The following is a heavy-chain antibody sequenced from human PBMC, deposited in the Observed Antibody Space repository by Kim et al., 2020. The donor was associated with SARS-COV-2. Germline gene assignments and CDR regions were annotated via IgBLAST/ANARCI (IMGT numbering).Heavy chain of an antibody. Sequence: SETLSLTCAVYGGSFSGYYWSWIRQPPGKGLEWIGEINHSGSTNYNPSLKSRVTMSVDTSKNQFSLKLNSVTAADTAVYYCARLYTTSSYNWIDPWGQGTLVTVSS. V-gene: IGHV4-34*01. D-gene: IGHD2-2*01. CDR2: INHSGST. CDR3: ARLYTTSSYNWIDP. J-gene: IGHJ5*02. CDR1: GGSFSGYY.